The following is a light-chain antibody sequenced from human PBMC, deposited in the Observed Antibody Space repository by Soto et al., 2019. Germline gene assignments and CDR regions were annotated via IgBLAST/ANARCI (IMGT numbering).Light chain of an antibody. CDR1: SSNIGVNY. V-gene: IGLV1-47*01. CDR2: RNN. CDR3: AAWDDSLDGPV. J-gene: IGLJ1*01. Sequence: QSVLTQPPSASGTPGQRVTISCSGSSSNIGVNYVYWYLQLPGTAPKLLIYRNNQRPSGVPDRFSGPKSGTSASLAISGLRSEDEADYYCAAWDDSLDGPVFGTGTKVTVL.